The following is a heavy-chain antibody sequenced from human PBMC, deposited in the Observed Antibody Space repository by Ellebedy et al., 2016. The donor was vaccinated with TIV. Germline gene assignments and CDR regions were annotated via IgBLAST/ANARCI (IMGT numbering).Heavy chain of an antibody. CDR1: GDSISSHY. Sequence: SETLSLTXTVSGDSISSHYWGWIRQPPGKGPEWIGNIYYSGTTFYNPSLKSRVTISVDTSKNQFSLKLSSVTAADTALYYCARLWFGDLFSPEGDVWGQGATVTVSS. J-gene: IGHJ6*02. V-gene: IGHV4-59*04. CDR3: ARLWFGDLFSPEGDV. D-gene: IGHD3-10*01. CDR2: IYYSGTT.